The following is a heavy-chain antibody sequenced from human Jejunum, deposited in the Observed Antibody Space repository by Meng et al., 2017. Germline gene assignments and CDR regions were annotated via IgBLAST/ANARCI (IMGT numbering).Heavy chain of an antibody. V-gene: IGHV4-61*01. D-gene: IGHD2-2*01. Sequence: QGLLREQGPGLVRPSETLSLTCTVSGGSVSSTNCYWSWIRQPPGKGLEWIGYRYYSGSTNYNPSLKSRVTISVDTSKSQFSLKLFSVTAADTAVYYCAREYCISTTCYFDSWGQGTLVTVSS. CDR2: RYYSGST. CDR1: GGSVSSTNCY. CDR3: AREYCISTTCYFDS. J-gene: IGHJ4*02.